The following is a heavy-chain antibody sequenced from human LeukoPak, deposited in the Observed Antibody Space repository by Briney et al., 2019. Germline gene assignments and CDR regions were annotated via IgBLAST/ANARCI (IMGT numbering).Heavy chain of an antibody. D-gene: IGHD6-19*01. J-gene: IGHJ4*02. CDR2: MNPNSGNT. CDR1: GYTFTSYD. V-gene: IGHV1-8*01. CDR3: ARDQRRRIAVAGKGYYFDY. Sequence: ASVKVSCKASGYTFTSYDINWVRQATGQGLEWMGWMNPNSGNTGYAQKFQGRVTITADKSTSTAYMELSSLRSEDTAVYYCARDQRRRIAVAGKGYYFDYWGQGTLVTVSS.